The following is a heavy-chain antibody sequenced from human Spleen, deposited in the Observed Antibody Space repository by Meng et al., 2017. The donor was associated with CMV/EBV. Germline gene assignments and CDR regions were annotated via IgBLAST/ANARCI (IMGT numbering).Heavy chain of an antibody. CDR2: LIPFLGSA. J-gene: IGHJ4*02. CDR1: GGTFSTDA. Sequence: GQPSGGTFSTDAFTWVRQAPGQGLEWMGGLIPFLGSADYAPRFQGRVTVTTDASTNTAYMELRSLTYEDTAVYYCAKYSSLDTGFDHWGQGTLVTVSS. CDR3: AKYSSLDTGFDH. V-gene: IGHV1-69*05. D-gene: IGHD3/OR15-3a*01.